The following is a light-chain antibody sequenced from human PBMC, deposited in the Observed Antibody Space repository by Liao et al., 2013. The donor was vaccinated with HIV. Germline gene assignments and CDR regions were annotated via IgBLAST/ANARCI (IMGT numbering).Light chain of an antibody. CDR2: HDS. V-gene: IGLV3-21*01. CDR1: NIGSKS. J-gene: IGLJ3*02. Sequence: SYVLTQPPSVSVAPGKTARITCGGKNIGSKSVHWYQQKPGQAPVMVISHDSERPSGIPERFSGSNSGNTATLTISRVEAGDEADYYCQSADSSGTCPVFGGGTKLTVL. CDR3: QSADSSGTCPV.